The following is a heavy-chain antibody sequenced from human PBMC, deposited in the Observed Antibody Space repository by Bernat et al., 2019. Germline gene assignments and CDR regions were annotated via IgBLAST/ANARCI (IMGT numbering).Heavy chain of an antibody. J-gene: IGHJ6*02. CDR3: AKDGSRGIQLGEFGTLGMDV. CDR2: TRYDGDNK. V-gene: IGHV3-30*02. CDR1: GFTFRNYG. Sequence: QVQLVESGGGVVQPGGSLRLSCAASGFTFRNYGMHWVRQTPTKGLEGVAFTRYDGDNKYYLDSVKGRFTISRDNSKNTLYLQMNSLRTEDTAVYYCAKDGSRGIQLGEFGTLGMDVWGQGTTVTVSS. D-gene: IGHD3-16*01.